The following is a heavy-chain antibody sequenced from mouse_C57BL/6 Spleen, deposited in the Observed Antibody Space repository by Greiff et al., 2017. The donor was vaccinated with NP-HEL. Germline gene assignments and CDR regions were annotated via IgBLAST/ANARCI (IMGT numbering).Heavy chain of an antibody. J-gene: IGHJ4*01. CDR3: TRWNYYAMDY. CDR1: GYTFTDYE. V-gene: IGHV1-15*01. Sequence: QVQLQQSGAELVRPGASVTLSCKASGYTFTDYEMHWVKQTPVHGLEWIGAIDPETGGTTYNQKFKGKAILTADKSSSTAYMELRRLTSEDSAVYYCTRWNYYAMDYWGQGTSVTVSS. CDR2: IDPETGGT.